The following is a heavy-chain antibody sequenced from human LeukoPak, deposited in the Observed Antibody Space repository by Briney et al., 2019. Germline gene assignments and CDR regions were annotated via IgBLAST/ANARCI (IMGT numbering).Heavy chain of an antibody. CDR1: GYTFTDYY. V-gene: IGHV1-2*02. CDR3: AIDVNGVVVVAATVDH. Sequence: ASVKVSCKASGYTFTDYYIHWVRQAPGQGLEWMGWINPNSGGTVCTQKFQGRVTMTRDTSISTAYMELSRLGSDDTAVYYCAIDVNGVVVVAATVDHWGQGTLVTVSS. J-gene: IGHJ4*02. D-gene: IGHD2-15*01. CDR2: INPNSGGT.